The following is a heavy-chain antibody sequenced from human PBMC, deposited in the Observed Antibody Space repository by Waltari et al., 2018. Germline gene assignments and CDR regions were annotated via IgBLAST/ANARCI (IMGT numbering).Heavy chain of an antibody. D-gene: IGHD5-12*01. CDR2: MKPNSGNP. V-gene: IGHV1-8*01. Sequence: QVQLVQSGAEVKKPGASVKVSCKASGYTFTSYDINWVRPATGPGLEWMGWMKPNSGNPGYAQKFQGRVTMTRNTSISTAYMELSSLRSEDTAVYYCATGPEEMATIRLDFYYYGMDVWGQGTTVTVSS. J-gene: IGHJ6*02. CDR3: ATGPEEMATIRLDFYYYGMDV. CDR1: GYTFTSYD.